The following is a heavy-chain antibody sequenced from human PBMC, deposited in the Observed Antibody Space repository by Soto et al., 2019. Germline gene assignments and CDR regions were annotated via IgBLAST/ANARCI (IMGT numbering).Heavy chain of an antibody. CDR2: IYWDDDK. J-gene: IGHJ4*02. V-gene: IGHV2-5*02. D-gene: IGHD2-21*02. CDR1: GFSLSTSGVG. CDR3: ARYCGGACYSPRDYFAY. Sequence: QITLKESGPTLVKPTQTLTLTCTFSGFSLSTSGVGVGWIRQPPGKALEWLALIYWDDDKRYSPSLKSRLTITKDTSKIQVVITMTNMDPVDTATYYCARYCGGACYSPRDYFAYWGQGTLVTVSS.